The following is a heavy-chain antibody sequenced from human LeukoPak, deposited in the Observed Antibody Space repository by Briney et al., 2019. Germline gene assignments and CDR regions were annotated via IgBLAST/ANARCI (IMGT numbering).Heavy chain of an antibody. CDR1: GASISSYS. J-gene: IGHJ3*02. CDR2: IYYSGST. Sequence: KPSETLSLTCTISGASISSYSWSWIRQHPGKGLEWIGYIYYSGSTYYNPSLKSRVTISVDTSKNQFSLKLSSVTAADTAVYYCARGAYYYDSSGFPSDAFDIWGQGTMVAVSS. CDR3: ARGAYYYDSSGFPSDAFDI. D-gene: IGHD3-22*01. V-gene: IGHV4-59*06.